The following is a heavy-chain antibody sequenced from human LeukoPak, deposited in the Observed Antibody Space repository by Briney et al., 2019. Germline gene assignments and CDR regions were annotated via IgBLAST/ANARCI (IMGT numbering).Heavy chain of an antibody. J-gene: IGHJ4*02. CDR2: IYYSGST. CDR1: GGSISSYY. CDR3: ARSEGIAVADTYYFVY. D-gene: IGHD6-19*01. Sequence: SETLSLTCTVSGGSISSYYWSWIRQPPGKGLEWIGYIYYSGSTNYNPSLKSRVTISVDTSKNQFSLKLSSVTAADTAVYYCARSEGIAVADTYYFVYWGQGTLVTVSS. V-gene: IGHV4-59*01.